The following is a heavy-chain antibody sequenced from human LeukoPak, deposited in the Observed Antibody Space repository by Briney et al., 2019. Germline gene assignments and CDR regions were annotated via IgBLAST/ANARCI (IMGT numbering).Heavy chain of an antibody. CDR2: ISNDGGNR. Sequence: GGSLRLSCAGSGFTLNTHGMHWVRQPPGKGLEGGAVISNDGGNRFYADSVKGRFTISRDNSKNTLYLQMSSLRAEDTAVYYCAKHITMVRGVIGYWGQGTLVTVSS. CDR3: AKHITMVRGVIGY. D-gene: IGHD3-10*01. CDR1: GFTLNTHG. V-gene: IGHV3-30*18. J-gene: IGHJ4*02.